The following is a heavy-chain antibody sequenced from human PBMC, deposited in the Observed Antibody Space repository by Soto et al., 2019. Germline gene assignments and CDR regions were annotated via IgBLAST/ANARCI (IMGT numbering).Heavy chain of an antibody. CDR1: GFTFSSYA. V-gene: IGHV3-23*01. D-gene: IGHD3-10*01. CDR3: EKLKGWFGEIDY. Sequence: EVQLLESGGGLVQPGGSLRLSCAASGFTFSSYAMSWVRQAPGKGLEWVSAISGSGGSTYYADSVKGRFTISRDNSKNTLYLQMNSLRAEDTAVYYCEKLKGWFGEIDYWGQGTLVTVSS. CDR2: ISGSGGST. J-gene: IGHJ4*02.